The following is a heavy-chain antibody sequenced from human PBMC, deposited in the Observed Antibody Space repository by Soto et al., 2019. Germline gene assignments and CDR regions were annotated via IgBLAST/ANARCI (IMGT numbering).Heavy chain of an antibody. Sequence: QITLKESGPTLVRPTQTLTLTCTFSGFSLSATGAGVAWIRQPPGKALAWLALIYWDDDTFYSQSLKTRLTITKDTSKNQVVLTMTNLDPADTATYYCAHCGPEGSLDSWGQGTLVTVSS. V-gene: IGHV2-5*02. CDR1: GFSLSATGAG. CDR3: AHCGPEGSLDS. J-gene: IGHJ4*02. CDR2: IYWDDDT.